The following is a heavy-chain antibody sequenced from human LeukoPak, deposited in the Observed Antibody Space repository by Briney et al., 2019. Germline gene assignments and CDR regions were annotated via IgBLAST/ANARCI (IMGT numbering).Heavy chain of an antibody. V-gene: IGHV4-39*01. J-gene: IGHJ3*02. CDR2: IYYSGST. Sequence: SETLSLTCTVSGGSISSSSYYWGWIRQPPGKGLEWIGSIYYSGSTYYNPSLKSRVTISVDTSKNQFSLKLSSVTAADTAVYYCARGRRYRYGRPRSRDAFDIWGQGTMVTVSS. CDR1: GGSISSSSYY. CDR3: ARGRRYRYGRPRSRDAFDI. D-gene: IGHD5-18*01.